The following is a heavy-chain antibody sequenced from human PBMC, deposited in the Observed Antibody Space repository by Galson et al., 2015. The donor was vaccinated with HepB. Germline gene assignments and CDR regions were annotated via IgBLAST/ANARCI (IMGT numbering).Heavy chain of an antibody. D-gene: IGHD3-10*01. V-gene: IGHV3-66*01. CDR1: GFTVSSNY. CDR3: ARAVQRGVIIL. CDR2: IYSGTST. J-gene: IGHJ4*02. Sequence: SLRLSCAASGFTVSSNYMSWVRQAPGKGLEWVSVIYSGTSTYYADSVKGRFTISRDNSKNTLYLQMNSPRAEDTAVYYCARAVQRGVIILWGQGTLVTVSS.